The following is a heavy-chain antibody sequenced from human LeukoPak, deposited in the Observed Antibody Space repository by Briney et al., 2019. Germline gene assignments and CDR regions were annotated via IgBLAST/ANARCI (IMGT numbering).Heavy chain of an antibody. CDR1: GGSINNYY. V-gene: IGHV4-4*07. CDR2: MYSSGSV. J-gene: IGHJ4*02. Sequence: SETLSLTCTVSGGSINNYYWGWIRQPAGKGLEWIGRMYSSGSVSYSPSLKSRVTMSGDTSKNQISLKVISVTAADTAVYYCLREPLPWGQGTLVTVSS. CDR3: LREPLP. D-gene: IGHD1-26*01.